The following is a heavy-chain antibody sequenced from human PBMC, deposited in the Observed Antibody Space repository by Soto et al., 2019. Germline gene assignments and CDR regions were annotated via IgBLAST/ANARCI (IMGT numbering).Heavy chain of an antibody. V-gene: IGHV4-59*08. CDR1: GGSISSSY. J-gene: IGHJ3*02. Sequence: QVQLQESGPGLVKPSETLSLTCTVSGGSISSSYWSWIRQPPGKGLDWIGYIYYSGSTNYNPSLKRRVTISVDTSKNQFSLKLSSVTAADTAVYYCARHKDHYDSSGYYYVSVNAFDIWGQGTMVTVSS. CDR3: ARHKDHYDSSGYYYVSVNAFDI. CDR2: IYYSGST. D-gene: IGHD3-22*01.